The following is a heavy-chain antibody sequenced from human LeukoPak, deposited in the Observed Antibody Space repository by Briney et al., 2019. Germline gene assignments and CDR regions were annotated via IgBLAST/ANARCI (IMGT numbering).Heavy chain of an antibody. CDR3: AGDPRTTGKSNYGMDV. J-gene: IGHJ6*02. CDR1: GISVSSNY. Sequence: GGSLRLSCAASGISVSSNYMCWVRQPPGEGVEWVSIIYNGGTTNYADPVPGRFTISRENSKNRVCSQMNSLRVEDTAVYYCAGDPRTTGKSNYGMDVWGQGTTVTASS. CDR2: IYNGGTT. D-gene: IGHD4-17*01. V-gene: IGHV3-53*01.